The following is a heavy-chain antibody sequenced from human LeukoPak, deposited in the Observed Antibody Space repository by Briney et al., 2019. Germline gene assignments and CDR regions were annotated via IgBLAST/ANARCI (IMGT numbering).Heavy chain of an antibody. CDR3: ARVGWGALFDY. D-gene: IGHD7-27*01. CDR2: ISSSSSTI. Sequence: GGSLRLSCAASGFTFSSYSMNWVRQAPGKGLEWVSYISSSSSTIYYADSVKGRFTISRDNSKNTLYLQMGSLRAEDMAVYYCARVGWGALFDYWGQGTLVTVSS. V-gene: IGHV3-48*01. CDR1: GFTFSSYS. J-gene: IGHJ4*02.